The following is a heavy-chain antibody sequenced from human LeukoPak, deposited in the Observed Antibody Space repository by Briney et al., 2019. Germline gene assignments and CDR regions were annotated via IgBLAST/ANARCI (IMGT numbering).Heavy chain of an antibody. V-gene: IGHV4-39*07. CDR3: ATAYDFWRVNWFDP. Sequence: SETLSLTCTVSGGSISSSSYYWSWIRQPPGKGLEWIGEINHSGSTNYNPSLKSRVTISVDASKNQFSLKLSSVTAADTAVYYCATAYDFWRVNWFDPWGQGTLVTVSS. D-gene: IGHD3-3*01. J-gene: IGHJ5*02. CDR2: INHSGST. CDR1: GGSISSSSYY.